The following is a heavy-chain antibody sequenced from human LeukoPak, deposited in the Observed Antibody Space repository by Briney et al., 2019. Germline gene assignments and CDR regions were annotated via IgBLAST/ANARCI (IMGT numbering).Heavy chain of an antibody. CDR1: GDTFSNYA. Sequence: ASVKVSCKASGDTFSNYAVSWVRQAPGQGLEWMGWMNPNSGNTGYAQKFQGRVTMTRNTSISTAYMELSSLRSEDTAVYYCARSLEGPRDFDYWGQGTLVTVSS. CDR3: ARSLEGPRDFDY. V-gene: IGHV1-8*02. D-gene: IGHD5-24*01. CDR2: MNPNSGNT. J-gene: IGHJ4*02.